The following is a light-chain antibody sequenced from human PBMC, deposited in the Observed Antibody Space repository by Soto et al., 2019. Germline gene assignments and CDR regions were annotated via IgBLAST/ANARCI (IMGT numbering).Light chain of an antibody. J-gene: IGKJ2*01. Sequence: DIQMTQSPSTLSAFVGDRVTITCRASQSISSWLAWYQQKPGKAPKLLIYKASSLQSGVPSRFSGSGSGTEFPLTISSLQPDDFATYYCQQYSSYSFTFGQGTKLEIK. CDR1: QSISSW. V-gene: IGKV1-5*03. CDR2: KAS. CDR3: QQYSSYSFT.